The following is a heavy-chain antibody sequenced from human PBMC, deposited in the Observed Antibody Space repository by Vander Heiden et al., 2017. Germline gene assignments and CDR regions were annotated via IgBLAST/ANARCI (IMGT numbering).Heavy chain of an antibody. Sequence: EVQLVESGGGLGKPQGSRRLSCAASGSTFTSYSMNWVRQARGKGLEWVSSISSSSSYIYYADSVKGRFTISRDNAKNSLYLQMNSPRAEDTAVYYCAREDSSGYYSYNWFDPWGQGTLVTVSS. V-gene: IGHV3-21*01. CDR3: AREDSSGYYSYNWFDP. J-gene: IGHJ5*02. CDR1: GSTFTSYS. D-gene: IGHD3-22*01. CDR2: ISSSSSYI.